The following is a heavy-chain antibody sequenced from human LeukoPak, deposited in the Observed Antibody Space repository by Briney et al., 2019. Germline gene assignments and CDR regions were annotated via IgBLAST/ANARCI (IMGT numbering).Heavy chain of an antibody. CDR1: GFTFSSYW. D-gene: IGHD3-10*01. V-gene: IGHV3-7*01. Sequence: GSLRLSCAASGFTFSSYWMSWVRQAPGKGLEWVANIKQDGSEKYYVDSVKGRFTISRDNAKNSLYLQMNSLRAEDTAVYYCASWGYYYGSGSYYPNWYFDLWGRGTLVTVSS. CDR2: IKQDGSEK. CDR3: ASWGYYYGSGSYYPNWYFDL. J-gene: IGHJ2*01.